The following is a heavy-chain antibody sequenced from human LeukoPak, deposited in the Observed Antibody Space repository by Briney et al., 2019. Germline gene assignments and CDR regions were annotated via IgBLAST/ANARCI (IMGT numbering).Heavy chain of an antibody. CDR1: GGSVTSTNY. CDR3: AREGGPYRPLDY. Sequence: PSETLSLTCGVSGGSVTSTNYWTWVRQPAGKGLEWIGEVNLQGFTNYNPSLMGRVAISVDTSENHISLQLTSVTAAYTAVYYCAREGGPYRPLDYSGQGTLVTVSS. CDR2: VNLQGFT. V-gene: IGHV4-4*02. J-gene: IGHJ4*02.